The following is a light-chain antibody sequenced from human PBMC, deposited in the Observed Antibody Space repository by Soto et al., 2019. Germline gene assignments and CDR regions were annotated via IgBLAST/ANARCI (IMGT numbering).Light chain of an antibody. Sequence: QPVLTQPPSVSGAPGQRVTISCAGSSSNIGAGYDVHWYQQLPGTAPKLLIYVYTNRPSGVPDRFSGSKSGTSASLAITGLQAEDEADYYCQSYDSSLSAVVFGGGTKLTVL. V-gene: IGLV1-40*01. CDR3: QSYDSSLSAVV. CDR2: VYT. J-gene: IGLJ2*01. CDR1: SSNIGAGYD.